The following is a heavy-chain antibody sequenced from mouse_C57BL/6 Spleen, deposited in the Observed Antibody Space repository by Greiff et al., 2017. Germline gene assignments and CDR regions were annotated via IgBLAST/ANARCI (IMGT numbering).Heavy chain of an antibody. CDR1: GYTFTDYE. D-gene: IGHD1-1*01. CDR2: IDPETGGT. J-gene: IGHJ1*03. CDR3: TREGDYYGSSYVRYFDV. Sequence: QVQLKQSGAELVRPGASVTLSCKASGYTFTDYEMHWVKQTPVHGLEWIGAIDPETGGTAYNQKFKGKAILTADKSSSTAYMELRSLTSEDSAVYYCTREGDYYGSSYVRYFDVWGTGTTVTVSS. V-gene: IGHV1-15*01.